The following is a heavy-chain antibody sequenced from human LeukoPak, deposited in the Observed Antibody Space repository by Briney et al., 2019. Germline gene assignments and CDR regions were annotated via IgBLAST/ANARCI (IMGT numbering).Heavy chain of an antibody. CDR1: GFTFSSYS. J-gene: IGHJ4*02. D-gene: IGHD6-13*01. CDR3: ARDLAAAVPFDY. CDR2: ISSSSSYI. Sequence: PGGSLRLSCAASGFTFSSYSMNWVRQAPGKGLEWVSSISSSSSYIYYADSVKGRFTISRDNAKNSLYLQMNSLRAGDTAVYYCARDLAAAVPFDYWGQGTLVTVSS. V-gene: IGHV3-21*01.